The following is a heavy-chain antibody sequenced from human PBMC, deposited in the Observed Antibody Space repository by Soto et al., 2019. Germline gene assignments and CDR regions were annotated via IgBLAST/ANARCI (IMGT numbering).Heavy chain of an antibody. Sequence: EVQLLESGGGLVQPGGSLRLSCAASGFTFSSYDMSWVRQAPGKGLEWVSAISGSGGSTYYADSVKGRFTISRDNSKNTLYLQMNSLRAEDTAVYYCARRVAGYCSGGSCMGGWFDPWGQGTLVTVSS. CDR3: ARRVAGYCSGGSCMGGWFDP. V-gene: IGHV3-23*01. CDR2: ISGSGGST. CDR1: GFTFSSYD. J-gene: IGHJ5*02. D-gene: IGHD2-15*01.